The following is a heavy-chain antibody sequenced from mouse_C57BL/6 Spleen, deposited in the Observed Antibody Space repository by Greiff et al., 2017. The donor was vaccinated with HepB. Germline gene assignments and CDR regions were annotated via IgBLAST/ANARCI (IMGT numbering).Heavy chain of an antibody. CDR1: GFNIKDDY. V-gene: IGHV14-4*01. CDR3: TSFQLGRAMDY. Sequence: EVQLQQSGAELVRPGASVKLSCTASGFNIKDDYMHWVKQRPEQGLEWIGWIDPENGDTEYASKFQGKATITADTSSNTAYLQLSSLTSEDTAVYYCTSFQLGRAMDYWGQGTSVTVSS. CDR2: IDPENGDT. D-gene: IGHD4-1*02. J-gene: IGHJ4*01.